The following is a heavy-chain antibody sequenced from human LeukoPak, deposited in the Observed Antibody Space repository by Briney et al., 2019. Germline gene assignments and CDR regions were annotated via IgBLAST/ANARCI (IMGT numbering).Heavy chain of an antibody. Sequence: GASVKVSCKVSGYTLTGLSMHWVRQAPGKGLEWMGGFDPEDGETIYAQKFQGRVTMTEDTSTDTAYMELSSLRSEDTAVYYCATGPLPRYCSSTSCYRTSDYWGQGTLVTASS. CDR3: ATGPLPRYCSSTSCYRTSDY. J-gene: IGHJ4*02. CDR2: FDPEDGET. CDR1: GYTLTGLS. V-gene: IGHV1-24*01. D-gene: IGHD2-2*01.